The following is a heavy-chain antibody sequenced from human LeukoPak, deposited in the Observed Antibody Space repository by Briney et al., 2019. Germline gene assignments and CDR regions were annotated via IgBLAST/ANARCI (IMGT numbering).Heavy chain of an antibody. V-gene: IGHV4-39*07. CDR2: IYYSGST. Sequence: SETLSLTCTVSGGSISSSSYYWGWIRQPPGKGLEWIGSIYYSGSTYYNPSLKSRVIISVDTSKNQFSLKLSSVTAADTAVYYCARVLSGYCSGGSCYPGRNWFDPWGQGTLVTVSS. CDR3: ARVLSGYCSGGSCYPGRNWFDP. D-gene: IGHD2-15*01. CDR1: GGSISSSSYY. J-gene: IGHJ5*02.